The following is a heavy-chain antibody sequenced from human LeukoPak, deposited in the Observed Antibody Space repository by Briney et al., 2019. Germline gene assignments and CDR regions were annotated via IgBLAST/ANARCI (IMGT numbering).Heavy chain of an antibody. CDR3: ARGTNNAFDI. V-gene: IGHV3-30*02. Sequence: PGGSLRLSCAPSGFTFSSYGMHWVRQAPGKGLEWVAFIRYDGSDKHYADSVKGRFTISRDNAENSLYLQMNSLRAEDTAVYYCARGTNNAFDIWGQGTIVTVSS. CDR1: GFTFSSYG. J-gene: IGHJ3*02. CDR2: IRYDGSDK. D-gene: IGHD2-2*01.